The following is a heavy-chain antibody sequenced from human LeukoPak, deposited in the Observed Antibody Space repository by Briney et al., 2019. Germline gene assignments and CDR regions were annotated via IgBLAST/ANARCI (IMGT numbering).Heavy chain of an antibody. CDR1: GFIFSGSW. CDR2: IKKDGSEK. J-gene: IGHJ6*02. D-gene: IGHD6-13*01. CDR3: ARDTGELVRARISFYYYGMDV. Sequence: PGGSLRLSCTASGFIFSGSWMAWIRQAPGKGLEWVAIIKKDGSEKYYVDSMKGRFTISRDNAKNSLFLQMNSLRAEDTAVYYCARDTGELVRARISFYYYGMDVWGQGTTVTVSS. V-gene: IGHV3-7*03.